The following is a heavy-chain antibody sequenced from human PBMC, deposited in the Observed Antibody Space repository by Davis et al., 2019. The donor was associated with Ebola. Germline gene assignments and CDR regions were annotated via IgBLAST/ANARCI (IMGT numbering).Heavy chain of an antibody. CDR1: GFIFRNYA. J-gene: IGHJ4*02. CDR2: VSHRERER. V-gene: IGHV3-30*04. CDR3: ARAVFHEVLDY. Sequence: GESLKISCAASGFIFRNYAMHWVRQAPGKGLEWVAVVSHRERERFYADSVKGRFTISRDNSENTLYLQMNSLTADDTSVYYCARAVFHEVLDYWGQGTPVTVSS. D-gene: IGHD3-3*01.